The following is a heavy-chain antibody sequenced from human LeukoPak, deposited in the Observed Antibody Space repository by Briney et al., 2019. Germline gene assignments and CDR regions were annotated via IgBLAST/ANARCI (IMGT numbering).Heavy chain of an antibody. CDR3: ATFGGNSVGRVFWFDP. D-gene: IGHD4-23*01. CDR1: GYTLTELS. V-gene: IGHV1-24*01. Sequence: GASVKVSCKVSGYTLTELSMNWVRQAPGKGLEWMGGFDPEDGETIYAQKFQGRVTMTEDTSTDTAYMELSSLRSEDTAVYYCATFGGNSVGRVFWFDPWGQGTLVTVSS. J-gene: IGHJ5*02. CDR2: FDPEDGET.